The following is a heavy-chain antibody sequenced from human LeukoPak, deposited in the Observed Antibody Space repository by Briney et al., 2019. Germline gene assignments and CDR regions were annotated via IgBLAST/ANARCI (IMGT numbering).Heavy chain of an antibody. CDR1: GFTFSNYW. J-gene: IGHJ5*02. Sequence: GYLRLSCAASGFTFSNYWMHWVRQTPGKGLVWVSRILTDGNSANSADSVKGRFTISRDNAKNTLYLQMNSLRAEDTAVYYCVRGYCAVTSCYFSSSYNWFDPWGQGTLVT. CDR3: VRGYCAVTSCYFSSSYNWFDP. V-gene: IGHV3-74*01. CDR2: ILTDGNSA. D-gene: IGHD2-2*01.